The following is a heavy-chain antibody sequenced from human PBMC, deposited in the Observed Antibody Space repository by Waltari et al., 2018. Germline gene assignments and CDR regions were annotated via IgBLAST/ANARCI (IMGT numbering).Heavy chain of an antibody. CDR1: GYTFTSYG. J-gene: IGHJ4*02. CDR3: ARGNHYALRNYALYY. CDR2: ISAYTGKT. V-gene: IGHV1-18*04. D-gene: IGHD1-7*01. Sequence: QVQLVQSGAEVKKPGASVKVSCKASGYTFTSYGISWVRQAPGHGLEWMGWISAYTGKTNYPPRLQGRDTMTTDTATSAAYMGLRSLRSDDTAVYYCARGNHYALRNYALYYWGQGTLVTVSS.